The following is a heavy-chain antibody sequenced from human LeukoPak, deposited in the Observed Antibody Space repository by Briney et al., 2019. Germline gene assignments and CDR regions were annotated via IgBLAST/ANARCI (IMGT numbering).Heavy chain of an antibody. CDR3: ARSNQADDY. D-gene: IGHD1-14*01. V-gene: IGHV3-74*01. CDR2: INLGGSSI. Sequence: PGGSLRLSCAPSGFTFSTYWMHSVRPLPGKWMVWVAPINLGGSSITYADYVKGRFTISRDNAKNTLYLQMDSLRAEDTGVYYCARSNQADDYWGQGTLVTVSS. CDR1: GFTFSTYW. J-gene: IGHJ4*02.